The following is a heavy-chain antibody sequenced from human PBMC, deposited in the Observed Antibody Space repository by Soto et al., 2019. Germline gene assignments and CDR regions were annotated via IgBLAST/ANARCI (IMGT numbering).Heavy chain of an antibody. Sequence: QVQLQQWGAGLLKPSETLSLTCAVYGGSFSGYYWSWIRQPPGKGLEWIGEINHSGSTNYNPSLKSRVTISVDTSKNQFSLKLSSVTAADTAVYYCATVDTAMAPDYWGKGTLVTVSS. CDR2: INHSGST. D-gene: IGHD5-18*01. CDR3: ATVDTAMAPDY. CDR1: GGSFSGYY. J-gene: IGHJ4*02. V-gene: IGHV4-34*01.